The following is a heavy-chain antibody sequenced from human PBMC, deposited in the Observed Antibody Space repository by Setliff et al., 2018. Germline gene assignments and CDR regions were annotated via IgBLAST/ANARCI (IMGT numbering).Heavy chain of an antibody. Sequence: ASVKVSCKTSGYTFTDYYMHWVRQAPGQGLEWMGWMNPITGATKYAQKFQARVTMTRDTSITTAYMDLSSLRSDDTAVYYCAASPGGLGYWGQGTLVTVSA. D-gene: IGHD3-10*01. V-gene: IGHV1-2*02. CDR1: GYTFTDYY. J-gene: IGHJ4*02. CDR2: MNPITGAT. CDR3: AASPGGLGY.